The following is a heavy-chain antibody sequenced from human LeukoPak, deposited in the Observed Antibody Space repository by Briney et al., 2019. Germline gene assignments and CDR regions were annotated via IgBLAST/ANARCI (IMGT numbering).Heavy chain of an antibody. CDR2: IRSKAYGGTT. Sequence: PGGSLTLSCTASGFTLGDYAMSWFRQAPGKGLEGVGFIRSKAYGGTTEYAASVKGRFTISRDDSKSIAYLQMNSLKTEDTAVYYCTRDLRGIAEFVSFYYYMDVWGKGTTVTVSS. D-gene: IGHD6-13*01. CDR3: TRDLRGIAEFVSFYYYMDV. J-gene: IGHJ6*03. V-gene: IGHV3-49*03. CDR1: GFTLGDYA.